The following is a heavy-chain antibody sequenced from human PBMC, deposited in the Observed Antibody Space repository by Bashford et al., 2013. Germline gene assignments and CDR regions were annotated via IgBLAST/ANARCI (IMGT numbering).Heavy chain of an antibody. CDR2: INPSGGST. D-gene: IGHD3-22*01. V-gene: IGHV1-46*01. J-gene: IGHJ4*02. Sequence: ASVKVSCKASGYTFTSYYMHWVRQAPGQGLEWMGIINPSGGSTSYAQKFQGRVTMTRDTSTSTVYMELSSLRSEDTAVYYCARGQYYYDSSGYGYFDYWGQGTLVTVSS. CDR1: GYTFTSYY. CDR3: ARGQYYYDSSGYGYFDY.